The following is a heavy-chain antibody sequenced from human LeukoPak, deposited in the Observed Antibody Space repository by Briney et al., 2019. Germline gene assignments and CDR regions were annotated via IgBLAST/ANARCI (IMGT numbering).Heavy chain of an antibody. CDR3: APGTYYYDSSGHLD. Sequence: ASVKVSCKVSGYTLTELSMHWVRQAPGKGLEWMGGFDPEDGETIYAQKFQGRVTMTEDTSTDTAYMELSSLRSEDTALYYCAPGTYYYDSSGHLDWGQGTLVTVSS. J-gene: IGHJ4*02. CDR1: GYTLTELS. D-gene: IGHD3-22*01. CDR2: FDPEDGET. V-gene: IGHV1-24*01.